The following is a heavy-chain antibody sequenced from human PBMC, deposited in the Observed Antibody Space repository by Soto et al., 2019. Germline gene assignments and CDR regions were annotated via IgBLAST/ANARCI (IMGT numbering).Heavy chain of an antibody. CDR1: GFPFAPST. CDR3: ARRRSTVTTAWFYHAMDV. V-gene: IGHV3-23*01. CDR2: ISVSVGST. J-gene: IGHJ6*02. D-gene: IGHD4-17*01. Sequence: EVQLLQSGGGLVQPGGSLTLSCGVSGFPFAPSTMSWVRQAPGKGLEWVSTISVSVGSTYSADSVQGRFTVSSDNSKNTVDLQMDRLRADDTAVYYCARRRSTVTTAWFYHAMDVWGQGTTVTVSS.